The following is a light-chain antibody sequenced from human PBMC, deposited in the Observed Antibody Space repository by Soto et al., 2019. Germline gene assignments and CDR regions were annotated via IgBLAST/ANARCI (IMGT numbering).Light chain of an antibody. CDR2: DVS. V-gene: IGLV2-11*01. CDR1: SSDVGGYNY. J-gene: IGLJ1*01. CDR3: CSYAGNSTYV. Sequence: QSALAQPRSVSGCPGQSVTISCTGTSSDVGGYNYVSWYQQHPYKAPKLMIYDVSKRPSGVPDRFSGSKSGNTTSLTISGFQAEDEADYYCCSYAGNSTYVFGSGTKVTVL.